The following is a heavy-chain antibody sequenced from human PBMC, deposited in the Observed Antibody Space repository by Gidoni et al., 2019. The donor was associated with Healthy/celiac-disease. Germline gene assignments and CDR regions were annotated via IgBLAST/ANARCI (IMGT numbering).Heavy chain of an antibody. CDR2: ISYDGSNK. CDR3: ARGMGDFWSGYFDP. V-gene: IGHV3-30-3*01. Sequence: QVQLVESGGGVVQPGRSLRLSCAASGFTFSSYAMHWVRQAPGKGLGWVAVISYDGSNKYYADSVKGRFTISRDNSKNTLYLQMNSLRAEDTAVYYCARGMGDFWSGYFDPWGQGTLVTVSS. J-gene: IGHJ5*02. CDR1: GFTFSSYA. D-gene: IGHD3-3*01.